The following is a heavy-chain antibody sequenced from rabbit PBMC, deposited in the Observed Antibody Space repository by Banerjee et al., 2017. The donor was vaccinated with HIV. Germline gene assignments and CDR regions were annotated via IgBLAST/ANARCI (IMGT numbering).Heavy chain of an antibody. D-gene: IGHD4-1*01. CDR3: GRHASSSGWGGDL. V-gene: IGHV1S45*01. CDR2: INTGSGSA. Sequence: QEQLEESGGDLVKPGASLTLTCTASGFSFSNGYGMCWGRQAPGKGLEWIGCINTGSGSAYYASWVISRFTISKTSSSTVDLKMTSLTAADTATYFCGRHASSSGWGGDLWGPGTLVTVS. CDR1: GFSFSNGYG. J-gene: IGHJ4*01.